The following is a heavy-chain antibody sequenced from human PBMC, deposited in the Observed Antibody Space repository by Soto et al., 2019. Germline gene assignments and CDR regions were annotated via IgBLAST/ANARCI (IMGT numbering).Heavy chain of an antibody. J-gene: IGHJ6*03. V-gene: IGHV1-8*01. CDR3: ARVGGYDFWSGYSASRPYYYYYYMDV. D-gene: IGHD3-3*01. CDR2: MNPNSGNT. Sequence: ASVKVSCKASGYTFTSYDINWVRQATGQGLEWMGWMNPNSGNTGYAQKFQGRVTMTRNTSISTAYMELSSLRSEDTAVYYCARVGGYDFWSGYSASRPYYYYYYMDVWGKGTTVTVSS. CDR1: GYTFTSYD.